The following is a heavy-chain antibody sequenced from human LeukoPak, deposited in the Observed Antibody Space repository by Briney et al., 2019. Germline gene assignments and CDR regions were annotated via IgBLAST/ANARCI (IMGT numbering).Heavy chain of an antibody. CDR3: ARDRGYCSGGSCYGVFDY. V-gene: IGHV3-33*01. CDR2: TWYDGSNK. J-gene: IGHJ4*02. Sequence: GGSLRLSCAASGFTFSSYGMHWVRQAPGKGLEWVAVTWYDGSNKYYADSVKGRFTISRDNSKNTLYLQMNSLRAEDTAVYYCARDRGYCSGGSCYGVFDYWGQGTLVTVSS. D-gene: IGHD2-15*01. CDR1: GFTFSSYG.